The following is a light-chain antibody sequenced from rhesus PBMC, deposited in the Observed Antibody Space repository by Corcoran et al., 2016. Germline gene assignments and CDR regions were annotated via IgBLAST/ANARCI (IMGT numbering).Light chain of an antibody. V-gene: IGKV1-44*02. CDR1: QTISSY. CDR3: QQHNSHPLT. CDR2: AAF. Sequence: DIQMTQSPSSLSASVGDRVTITCRASQTISSYLAWYQQKPGKVPKLLIYAAFKLESGVPSRFSGSGSGTDFTLTISSLQPEDFATYYCQQHNSHPLTFGGGTKVEIK. J-gene: IGKJ4*01.